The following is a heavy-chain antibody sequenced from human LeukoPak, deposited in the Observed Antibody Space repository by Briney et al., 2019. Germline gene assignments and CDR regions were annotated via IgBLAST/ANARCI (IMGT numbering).Heavy chain of an antibody. CDR1: GFTFGSYW. CDR3: AREGGTTVVTPWDAFDI. CDR2: ISSSGSTI. V-gene: IGHV3-48*04. D-gene: IGHD4-23*01. Sequence: GGSLRLSCAASGFTFGSYWMSCVRQAPGKVLEWVSYISSSGSTIYSADSGKGRFTISRDNAKNSLYLQMNSLSAEDTAVYYCAREGGTTVVTPWDAFDIWGQGTMVTVSS. J-gene: IGHJ3*02.